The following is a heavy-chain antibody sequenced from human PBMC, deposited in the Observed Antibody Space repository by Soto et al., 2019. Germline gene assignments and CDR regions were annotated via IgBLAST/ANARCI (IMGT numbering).Heavy chain of an antibody. CDR1: GFSLSTSGVG. D-gene: IGHD2-15*01. CDR2: IYWDDDK. J-gene: IGHJ3*02. Sequence: QITLKESGPTLVKPTQPLTLTCTFSGFSLSTSGVGVGWIRQPPGKTLEWLALIYWDDDKRYSPSLNSRLTITNDTSKNPVVLTMTNMDHVDTATYYCEHSIVVVVADTYETAFDIWGQGTMVTVSS. V-gene: IGHV2-5*02. CDR3: EHSIVVVVADTYETAFDI.